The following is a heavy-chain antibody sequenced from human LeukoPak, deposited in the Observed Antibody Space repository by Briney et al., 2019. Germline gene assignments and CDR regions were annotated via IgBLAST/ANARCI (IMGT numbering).Heavy chain of an antibody. CDR3: ARDGRITMVRGVINY. D-gene: IGHD3-10*01. CDR2: ISYEGSNK. Sequence: GRSLRLSRAASGFTFSSYAMHWVPQAPGKGLEWVSVISYEGSNKYYADSVKGRFTISRDNSKNTLYLQMNSLRAEDTAVYYCARDGRITMVRGVINYWGQGTLVTVSA. V-gene: IGHV3-30-3*01. CDR1: GFTFSSYA. J-gene: IGHJ4*02.